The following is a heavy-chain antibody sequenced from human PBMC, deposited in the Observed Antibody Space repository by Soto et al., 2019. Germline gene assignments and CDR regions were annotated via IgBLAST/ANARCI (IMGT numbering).Heavy chain of an antibody. V-gene: IGHV1-18*01. CDR1: GYTFTNFG. Sequence: QVQLVQSGAEVKKPGASVKVSCKASGYTFTNFGISWVRQAPGQGLEWMGWISAYNGNTNYAHNFQGRVTMTKDTPTSTAYMELRRRRSDDTAVYYCARGGTPMDYWGQGTRVTVSS. D-gene: IGHD3-16*01. CDR3: ARGGTPMDY. J-gene: IGHJ4*02. CDR2: ISAYNGNT.